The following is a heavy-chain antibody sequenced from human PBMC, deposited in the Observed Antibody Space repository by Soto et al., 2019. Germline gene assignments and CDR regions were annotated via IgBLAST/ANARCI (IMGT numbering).Heavy chain of an antibody. D-gene: IGHD3-10*01. CDR3: ARSGKEYGSESYEYYFYYMDV. CDR2: IIPIFGTA. V-gene: IGHV1-69*01. CDR1: GVTFSTYG. Sequence: QVQLVQSGAEVKKPGSSVKVSCKASGVTFSTYGISWVRQAPGQGLEWMGGIIPIFGTANYAQKFQGRVTITADESTSTAYMELSSLRSEDTAVYYRARSGKEYGSESYEYYFYYMDVLGKGTTVSVSS. J-gene: IGHJ6*03.